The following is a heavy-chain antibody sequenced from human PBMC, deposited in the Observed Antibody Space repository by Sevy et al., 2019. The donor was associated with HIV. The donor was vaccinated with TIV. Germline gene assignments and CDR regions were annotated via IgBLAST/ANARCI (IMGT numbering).Heavy chain of an antibody. CDR3: ARRNDFDI. CDR2: VYYTGGT. CDR1: GGSINSDH. Sequence: SETLSLTCTVSGGSINSDHWNWIRQPPGKGLEWIGYVYYTGGTNYNPTLKNRVTISVDRTKNQFSLKLTAVTAADTAVYYCARRNDFDIWGQGTMVTVSS. V-gene: IGHV4-59*08. J-gene: IGHJ3*02.